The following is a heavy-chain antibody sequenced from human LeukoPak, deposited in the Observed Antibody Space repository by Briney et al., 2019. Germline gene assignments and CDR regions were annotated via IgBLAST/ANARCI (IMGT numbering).Heavy chain of an antibody. CDR3: ARFGTY. V-gene: IGHV4-34*01. D-gene: IGHD3-10*01. CDR2: INRSGST. J-gene: IGHJ4*02. CDR1: GGSFSGYF. Sequence: SETLSLTCAVYGGSFSGYFWSWIRQPPGKGLEWIGDINRSGSTTYNPSLKSRVTISVDTSKNQFSLKLNSVTAADTAVYYCARFGTYWGQGILVTVSS.